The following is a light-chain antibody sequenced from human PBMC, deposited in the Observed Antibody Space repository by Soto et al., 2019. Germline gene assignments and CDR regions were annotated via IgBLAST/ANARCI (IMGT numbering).Light chain of an antibody. V-gene: IGKV1-8*01. CDR3: QQYYSYPPA. CDR1: KGISSY. J-gene: IGKJ1*01. CDR2: AAS. Sequence: AMRMTQSPSSLSASTGDRVTITCRASKGISSYLAWYQQKPGKAPKLLIYAASTLQSGVPSRFSGSGSGTDFTLTISCLQSEDFATYYCQQYYSYPPAFGQGTKVEIK.